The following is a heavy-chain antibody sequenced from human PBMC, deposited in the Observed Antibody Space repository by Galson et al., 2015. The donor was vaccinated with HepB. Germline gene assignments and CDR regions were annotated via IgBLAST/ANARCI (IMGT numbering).Heavy chain of an antibody. CDR3: AAGSLANDILTFSY. V-gene: IGHV1-58*01. D-gene: IGHD3-9*01. CDR1: GLTSTTPT. Sequence: SVKVSCKASGLTSTTPTVHWVRQARRHPLEWIARAVVGSGHTTYAQDFQGSVTITRDMSTTTAYMELRSLRSDDTAVYYCAAGSLANDILTFSYWGQVTQVTVSS. CDR2: AVVGSGHT. J-gene: IGHJ4*02.